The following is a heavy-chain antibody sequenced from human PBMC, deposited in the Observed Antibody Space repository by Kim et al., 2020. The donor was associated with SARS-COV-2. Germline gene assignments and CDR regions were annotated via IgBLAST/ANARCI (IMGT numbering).Heavy chain of an antibody. CDR1: GFTFSSYA. V-gene: IGHV3-30-3*01. CDR2: ISYGGSDR. CDR3: SRGYSASSDFDS. J-gene: IGHJ4*02. Sequence: GGSLRLSCAASGFTFSSYAMFWVRQAPGTGLEWVAYISYGGSDRNYSDSVKGRFTISSDNSQKSLYLQMNSLRTEDTAVYYCSRGYSASSDFDSWCQRT. D-gene: IGHD1-26*01.